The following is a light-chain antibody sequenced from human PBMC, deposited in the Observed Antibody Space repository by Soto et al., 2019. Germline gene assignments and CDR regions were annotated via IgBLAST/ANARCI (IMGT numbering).Light chain of an antibody. CDR2: DAS. V-gene: IGKV3-11*01. CDR3: QQRSKWPVT. J-gene: IGKJ5*01. Sequence: ETVLTQSPATLSLSPGERATLSCRASQSLSNYLAWYQQRPGQAPRLLIYDASTRATGIPARFAGSGSGTDFTLTISSLEPEDFAVYYCQQRSKWPVTFGQGTRLEIK. CDR1: QSLSNY.